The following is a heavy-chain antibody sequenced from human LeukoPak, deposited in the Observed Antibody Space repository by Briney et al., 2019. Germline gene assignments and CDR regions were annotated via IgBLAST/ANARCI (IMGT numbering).Heavy chain of an antibody. J-gene: IGHJ4*02. Sequence: GGSLRLSCTASGFIFSSYGMHWVRQAPGKGLEWVAFIRYDGSTQNYADSVKGRFTISRDNSKNTLYLQMNTLRAEDTDVYYCAKDGDSSGFDLSYWGQGTLVTVPS. V-gene: IGHV3-30*02. D-gene: IGHD3-22*01. CDR3: AKDGDSSGFDLSY. CDR1: GFIFSSYG. CDR2: IRYDGSTQ.